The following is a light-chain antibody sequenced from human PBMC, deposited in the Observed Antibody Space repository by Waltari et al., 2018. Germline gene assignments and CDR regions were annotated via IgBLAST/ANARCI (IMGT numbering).Light chain of an antibody. CDR1: SGSVSTSYF. Sequence: QTVVTQEPSFSVSPGGTVTLTCGLSSGSVSTSYFVSWYQQTPGQAPLALIYSTNSRSSGVPERFSGSILGNKAALTITGAQADDESDYYCALYLGRGFSWVFGGGTKLTVL. CDR2: STN. CDR3: ALYLGRGFSWV. J-gene: IGLJ3*02. V-gene: IGLV8-61*01.